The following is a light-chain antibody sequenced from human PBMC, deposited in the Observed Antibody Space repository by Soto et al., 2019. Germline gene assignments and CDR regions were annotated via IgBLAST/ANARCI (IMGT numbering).Light chain of an antibody. CDR1: QSVSSNY. CDR2: RAS. Sequence: PGDRVTLSCRASQSVSSNYLAWYQQKSGQAPRLLIYRASTRATGIPDRFSGSGSGTDFSLIISRLEPEDSAVYYCQQYAASPLTFGGWTKLEIK. J-gene: IGKJ4*01. V-gene: IGKV3-20*01. CDR3: QQYAASPLT.